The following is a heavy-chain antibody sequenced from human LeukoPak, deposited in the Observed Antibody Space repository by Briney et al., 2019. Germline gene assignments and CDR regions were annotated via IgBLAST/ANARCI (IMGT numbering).Heavy chain of an antibody. V-gene: IGHV4-39*01. J-gene: IGHJ4*02. CDR1: GGSISRSGFY. CDR2: IYYSGST. D-gene: IGHD3-10*01. Sequence: SETLSLTCTVSGGSISRSGFYWGWIRQPPGKGLEWIGSIYYSGSTFYNPSLEGRITISVDTSRYQFSLKLNSVTAADTAVYYCATYYYRSGREDLFDYWGQGTLVTVPS. CDR3: ATYYYRSGREDLFDY.